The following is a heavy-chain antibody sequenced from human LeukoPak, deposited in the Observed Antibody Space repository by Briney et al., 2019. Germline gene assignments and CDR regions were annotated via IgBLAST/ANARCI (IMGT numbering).Heavy chain of an antibody. CDR2: IIPIFCTA. Sequence: ASVKVSCKASGGTFSSYAISWVRQAPGQGLEWMGGIIPIFCTANYAQKFQGRVTITADESTSTAYMELSSLRSEDTAVYYCARLEGITATMGDWGQGTLVTVSS. CDR3: ARLEGITATMGD. J-gene: IGHJ4*02. V-gene: IGHV1-69*13. CDR1: GGTFSSYA. D-gene: IGHD5-12*01.